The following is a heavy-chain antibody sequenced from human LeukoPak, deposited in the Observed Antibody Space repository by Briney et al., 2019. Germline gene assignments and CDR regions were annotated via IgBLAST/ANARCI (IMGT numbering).Heavy chain of an antibody. CDR3: ARFHGDYKRAYYFDY. V-gene: IGHV4-39*07. J-gene: IGHJ4*02. CDR2: IYYSGST. CDR1: GGSISSSSYY. Sequence: PSEALSLTCTVSGGSISSSSYYWGWIRQPPGKGLEWIGSIYYSGSTYYNPSLKSRVTISVDTSKNQFSLKLSSVTAADTAVYYCARFHGDYKRAYYFDYWGQGTLVTVSS. D-gene: IGHD4-17*01.